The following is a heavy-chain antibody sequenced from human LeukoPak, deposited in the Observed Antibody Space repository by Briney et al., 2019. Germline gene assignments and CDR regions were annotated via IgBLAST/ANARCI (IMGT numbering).Heavy chain of an antibody. CDR2: VNHSGSS. D-gene: IGHD6-13*01. V-gene: IGHV4-34*01. J-gene: IGHJ6*03. CDR3: ARTRGPRIAAAGNRRGYYYYMDV. CDR1: GGSFSAYY. Sequence: SETLSLTCAVSGGSFSAYYWNWIRQPPGKGLEWIGEVNHSGSSNYNPSLKSRVTISVDTSKKQFSLKLTSATAADTAVYYCARTRGPRIAAAGNRRGYYYYMDVWGKGTTVTVSS.